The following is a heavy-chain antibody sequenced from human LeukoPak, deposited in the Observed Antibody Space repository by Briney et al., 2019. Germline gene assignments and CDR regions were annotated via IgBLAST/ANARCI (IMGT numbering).Heavy chain of an antibody. CDR2: IYYSGSP. CDR3: ARGYYGSGSYYIDS. J-gene: IGHJ4*02. D-gene: IGHD3-10*01. Sequence: PSQTLSLTCTVSGGSISSGSYYWSWIRQHPGKGLEWIGYIYYSGSPYYNPSLESRVTISVDTSKNQFSLDLSSVTAADTAVYYCARGYYGSGSYYIDSWGQGTLVTVSS. CDR1: GGSISSGSYY. V-gene: IGHV4-31*03.